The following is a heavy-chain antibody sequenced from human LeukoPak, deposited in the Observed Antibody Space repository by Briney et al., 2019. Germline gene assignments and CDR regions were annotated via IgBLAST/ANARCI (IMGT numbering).Heavy chain of an antibody. CDR3: ARDTYYYDSSGYWAYY. J-gene: IGHJ4*02. V-gene: IGHV4-4*07. D-gene: IGHD3-22*01. CDR1: GGSISSYY. CDR2: IYTSGST. Sequence: SETLSLTCTVSGGSISSYYWSWIRQPAGKGLEWIGRIYTSGSTNYNPSLKSRVTMSVDTSKNQFSLKLSSVTAADTAVYYCARDTYYYDSSGYWAYYWGQGTLVTVSS.